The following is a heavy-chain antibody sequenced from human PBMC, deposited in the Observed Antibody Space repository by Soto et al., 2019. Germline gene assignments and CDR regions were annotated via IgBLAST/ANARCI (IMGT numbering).Heavy chain of an antibody. CDR2: INHSGST. D-gene: IGHD3-10*01. J-gene: IGHJ4*02. CDR3: ARGPYYYGSGVNYYFDY. CDR1: GGSFSGYY. V-gene: IGHV4-34*01. Sequence: SETLSLTCAVYGGSFSGYYWSWIRQPPGKGLEWIGEINHSGSTNYNPSLKSRVTISVDTSKNQFSLKLSSVTAADTAVYYCARGPYYYGSGVNYYFDYWGQGTLVTVSS.